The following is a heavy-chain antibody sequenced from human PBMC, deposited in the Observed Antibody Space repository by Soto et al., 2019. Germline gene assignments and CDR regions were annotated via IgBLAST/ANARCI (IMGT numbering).Heavy chain of an antibody. J-gene: IGHJ3*02. CDR1: GFTFSSYA. CDR2: ISGSGGST. Sequence: GESLKISCAASGFTFSSYAMSWVRQAQGKGLEWVSAISGSGGSTYYADSVKGRFTISRDNSKNTLYLQMNSLRAEDTAVYYCAKRIAAAGRPGAFDIWGQGTMVTVSS. CDR3: AKRIAAAGRPGAFDI. D-gene: IGHD6-13*01. V-gene: IGHV3-23*01.